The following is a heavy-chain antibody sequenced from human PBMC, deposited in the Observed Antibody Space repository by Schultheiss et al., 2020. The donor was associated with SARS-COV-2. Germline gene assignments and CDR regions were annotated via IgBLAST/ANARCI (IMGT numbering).Heavy chain of an antibody. Sequence: GSLRLSCTVSGGSISSYYWSWIRQFPGKGLEWIGYIYYSGSTNYNPSLKSRVTISVDTSKNQFSLKLSSVTAADTAVYYCARGVPGGYDSSGYPDYWGQGTLVIVSS. J-gene: IGHJ4*02. CDR3: ARGVPGGYDSSGYPDY. CDR2: IYYSGST. CDR1: GGSISSYY. D-gene: IGHD3-22*01. V-gene: IGHV4-59*08.